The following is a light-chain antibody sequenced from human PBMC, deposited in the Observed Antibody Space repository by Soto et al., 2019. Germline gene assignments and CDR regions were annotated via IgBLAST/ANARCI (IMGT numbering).Light chain of an antibody. CDR1: QSISTF. CDR2: AAS. Sequence: IQMTQSPSSLSASLGDRVTITCQTNQSISTFLNWYQQKSGKVPKLLIYAASSLQGAVPSRFSGRGSGTDFRLTISRLQPEEFATYYCQQAYRAPWTFGQGTRVE. J-gene: IGKJ1*01. CDR3: QQAYRAPWT. V-gene: IGKV1-39*01.